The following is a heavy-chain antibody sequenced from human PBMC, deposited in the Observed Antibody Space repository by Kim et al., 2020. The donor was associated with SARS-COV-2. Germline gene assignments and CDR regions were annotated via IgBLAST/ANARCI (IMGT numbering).Heavy chain of an antibody. CDR3: ARRDDSSGYFGGDY. V-gene: IGHV4-34*01. Sequence: SDTLSLTCAVYGGSFSGYYWSWIRQPPGKGLEWIGEINHSGSTNYNPSLKSRVTISVDTSKNQFSLKLSSVTAADTAVYYCARRDDSSGYFGGDYWGQGTLVTVSS. CDR1: GGSFSGYY. D-gene: IGHD3-22*01. J-gene: IGHJ4*02. CDR2: INHSGST.